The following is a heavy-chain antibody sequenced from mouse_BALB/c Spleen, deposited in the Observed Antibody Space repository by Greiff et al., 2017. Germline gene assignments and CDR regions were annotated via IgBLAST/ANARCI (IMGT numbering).Heavy chain of an antibody. CDR2: IWGDGST. Sequence: VQLQQSGPGLVQPSQSLSITCTVSGFSLTSYGVNWVRQPPGKGLEWLGMIWGDGSTDYNSALKSRLSISKDNSKSQVFLKMNSLQTDDTARYYCARDETVGYAMDYWGQGTSVTVSS. J-gene: IGHJ4*01. V-gene: IGHV2-6-7*01. CDR3: ARDETVGYAMDY. D-gene: IGHD1-1*01. CDR1: GFSLTSYG.